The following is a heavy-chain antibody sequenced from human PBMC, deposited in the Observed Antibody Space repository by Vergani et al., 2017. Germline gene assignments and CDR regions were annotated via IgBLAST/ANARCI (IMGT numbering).Heavy chain of an antibody. CDR2: ISAYNGNT. J-gene: IGHJ4*02. V-gene: IGHV1-18*01. CDR3: ARGLSRYYYDKGWN. CDR1: GYTFTSYG. Sequence: QVQLVQSGAEVKKPGASVKVSCKASGYTFTSYGISWVRQAPGQGLEWMGWISAYNGNTNYAQKFQGRVTMTRNTSISTAYMELSSLRSEDTAVYYCARGLSRYYYDKGWNWGQGTLVTVSS. D-gene: IGHD3-22*01.